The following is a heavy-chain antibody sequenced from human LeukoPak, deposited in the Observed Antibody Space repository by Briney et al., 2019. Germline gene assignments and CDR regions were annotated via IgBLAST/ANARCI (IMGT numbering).Heavy chain of an antibody. CDR1: GFTFTTSA. Sequence: SVKVSCKASGFTFTTSAVQWVRQARGQRLEWIGRIVVGSGNTDHAQKFQGRLTITRDISTSTAYMELSSLTSDDTAVYYCAAVPNANAWYWDDAFDIWGQGTMVTVSS. CDR3: AAVPNANAWYWDDAFDI. J-gene: IGHJ3*02. CDR2: IVVGSGNT. V-gene: IGHV1-58*01. D-gene: IGHD2-8*02.